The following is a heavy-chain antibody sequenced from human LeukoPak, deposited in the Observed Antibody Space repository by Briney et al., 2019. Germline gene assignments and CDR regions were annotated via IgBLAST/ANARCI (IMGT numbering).Heavy chain of an antibody. CDR3: ATRLGEFSSRDAFNI. J-gene: IGHJ3*02. D-gene: IGHD3-16*02. Sequence: ASVKVSCKVSGYSLTELSMHWVRQAPGKGLEWVGGFSPGDGETIYAQRFQGRVTMTEATSTDTAYMEPRSLTYEDTAVYYCATRLGEFSSRDAFNIWGQGTMVTVS. CDR2: FSPGDGET. V-gene: IGHV1-24*01. CDR1: GYSLTELS.